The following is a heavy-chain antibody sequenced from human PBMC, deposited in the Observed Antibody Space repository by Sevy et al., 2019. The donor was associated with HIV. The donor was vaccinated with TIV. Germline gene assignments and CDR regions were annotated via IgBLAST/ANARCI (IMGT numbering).Heavy chain of an antibody. J-gene: IGHJ4*02. CDR1: GDSISSSGYY. CDR3: ARGQITTIGFDY. D-gene: IGHD1-1*01. V-gene: IGHV4-31*03. Sequence: SETLSLTCTVSGDSISSSGYYWSWIRQHPGEGLGWIGYILYSGNPYYNPSLKSRVIISFDPSKNQFSLKLSSVTAADTAVYYCARGQITTIGFDYWGQGTLVTVSS. CDR2: ILYSGNP.